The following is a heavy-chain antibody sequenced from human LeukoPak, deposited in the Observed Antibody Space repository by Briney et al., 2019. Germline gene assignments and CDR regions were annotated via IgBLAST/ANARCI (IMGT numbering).Heavy chain of an antibody. J-gene: IGHJ5*02. CDR1: GYTFTSYY. CDR2: INPSGGST. CDR3: ARVRPSSGWRIRNNWFDP. Sequence: GASVKVSCKASGYTFTSYYMHWVRQAPGQGLEWMGIINPSGGSTSYAQKLQGRVTMTRDTSTSTVYMELSSLRSEDTAVYCCARVRPSSGWRIRNNWFDPWGQGTLVTVSS. V-gene: IGHV1-46*01. D-gene: IGHD6-19*01.